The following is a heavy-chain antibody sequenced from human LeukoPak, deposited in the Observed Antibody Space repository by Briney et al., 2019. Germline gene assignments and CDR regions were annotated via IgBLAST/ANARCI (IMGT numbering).Heavy chain of an antibody. Sequence: ASVKVSCKASGYTFTSYYMHWVRQAPGQGLEWMGIINPSGGSTSYAQKFQGRVTMTRDTSTSTVYMELSSLRSEDTAVYYCARVDGDYDYYYYGMDVWGQGTTVTVSS. V-gene: IGHV1-46*01. D-gene: IGHD4-17*01. CDR2: INPSGGST. CDR3: ARVDGDYDYYYYGMDV. CDR1: GYTFTSYY. J-gene: IGHJ6*02.